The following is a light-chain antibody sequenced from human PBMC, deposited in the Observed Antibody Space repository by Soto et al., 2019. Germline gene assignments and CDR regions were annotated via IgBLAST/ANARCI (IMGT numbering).Light chain of an antibody. CDR2: GAS. CDR3: QQYGSSPRT. J-gene: IGKJ1*01. CDR1: QSVSSSY. Sequence: EVVLTQSPGTLSLSPGERATLSCRASQSVSSSYLAWYQQKPGQAPRLLIYGASSRATGIPDRFSGSGSGTAFSLTISRLEPEYVGVYYCQQYGSSPRTLGQWTKVE. V-gene: IGKV3-20*01.